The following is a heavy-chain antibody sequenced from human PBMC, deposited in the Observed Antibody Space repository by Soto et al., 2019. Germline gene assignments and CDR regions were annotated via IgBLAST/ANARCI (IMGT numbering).Heavy chain of an antibody. CDR2: IYSGGYT. D-gene: IGHD3-10*01. J-gene: IGHJ4*02. Sequence: EVQLVESGGGLIQPGGSLRLSCAVSGFTVSNNYMSWVRQAPGKGLEGVSVIYSGGYTAYGDSVKGRFTISRDNSKNTHYLPMKSPAADDPAVYYWGAGAGGGGYWGQGTLVTVSS. CDR1: GFTVSNNY. CDR3: GAGAGGGGY. V-gene: IGHV3-53*01.